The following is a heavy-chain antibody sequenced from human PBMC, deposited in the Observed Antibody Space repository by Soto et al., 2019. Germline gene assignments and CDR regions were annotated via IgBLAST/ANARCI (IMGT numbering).Heavy chain of an antibody. CDR1: GGSISSGGYY. CDR3: ARESHFGVVITIDY. J-gene: IGHJ4*02. D-gene: IGHD3-3*01. Sequence: SETLSLTCTVSGGSISSGGYYWSWIRQHPGKGLEWIGYIYYSGSTYYNPSLKSRVTISVDTSKNQFSLKLSSVTAADTAVYYCARESHFGVVITIDYWGQGTLVTVSS. V-gene: IGHV4-31*03. CDR2: IYYSGST.